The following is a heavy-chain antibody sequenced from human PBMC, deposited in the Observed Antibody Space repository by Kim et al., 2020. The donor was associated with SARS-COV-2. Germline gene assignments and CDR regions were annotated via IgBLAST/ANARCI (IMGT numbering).Heavy chain of an antibody. CDR3: ARAPHGCGGWCWYAFDF. V-gene: IGHV3-48*02. Sequence: GGSLRLSCAASGFSFSTYSMNWVRQAPGKGLEWVSDISGSGTTKFYADSVKGRFTVSRDNAENSLYLQMDSLRDEDTAVYFCARAPHGCGGWCWYAFDF. D-gene: IGHD6-19*01. J-gene: IGHJ3*01. CDR2: ISGSGTTK. CDR1: GFSFSTYS.